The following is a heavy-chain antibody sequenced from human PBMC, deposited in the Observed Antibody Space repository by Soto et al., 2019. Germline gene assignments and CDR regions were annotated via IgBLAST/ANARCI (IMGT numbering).Heavy chain of an antibody. Sequence: QVQLVEAGGGVVQPGRSLRLSCAASGSSFSTYTMNWVRQAPGKGLEWVALITYDGSNNYYADSVKGRFTISRDNSKNRQYLQMNSLRAEDTAIYYCAREHSGVDFYYGMDVWGQGTTVTVPS. J-gene: IGHJ6*02. CDR1: GSSFSTYT. D-gene: IGHD3-10*01. CDR3: AREHSGVDFYYGMDV. CDR2: ITYDGSNN. V-gene: IGHV3-30-3*01.